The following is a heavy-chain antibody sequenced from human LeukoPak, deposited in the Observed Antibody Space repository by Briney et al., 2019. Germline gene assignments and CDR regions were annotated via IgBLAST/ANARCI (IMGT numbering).Heavy chain of an antibody. V-gene: IGHV3-23*01. CDR1: GFRYYSHV. CDR2: IGTTSIA. D-gene: IGHD3-10*01. Sequence: PGGSLRLSCEVSGFRYYSHVTSWVRQTPGKRLEWVASIGTTSIAYYPDSLKGRFIISRDNSDSTLNLQMNGLRVGDAAIYYGANYTSGTAWALDFWGQGTVVTVSS. J-gene: IGHJ4*02. CDR3: ANYTSGTAWALDF.